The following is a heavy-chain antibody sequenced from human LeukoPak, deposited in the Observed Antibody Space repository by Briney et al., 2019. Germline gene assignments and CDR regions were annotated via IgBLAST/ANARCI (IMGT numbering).Heavy chain of an antibody. CDR2: ISGSGGST. J-gene: IGHJ4*02. V-gene: IGHV3-23*01. Sequence: GGSLRLSCAASGFTFSDYYMSWIRQAPGKGLEWVSAISGSGGSTYYADSVKGRFTISRDNSKNTLYLQMNSLRAEDTAVYYCAKEGETAMVTPLIDYWGQGTLVTVSS. D-gene: IGHD5-18*01. CDR3: AKEGETAMVTPLIDY. CDR1: GFTFSDYY.